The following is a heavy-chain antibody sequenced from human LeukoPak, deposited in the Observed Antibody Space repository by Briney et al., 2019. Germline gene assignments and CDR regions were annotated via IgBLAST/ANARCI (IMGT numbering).Heavy chain of an antibody. CDR1: GFTFSSYG. CDR2: ISGSGGST. J-gene: IGHJ4*02. V-gene: IGHV3-23*01. Sequence: GGSLRLSCAASGFTFSSYGTSWVRQAPGKGLEWVSAISGSGGSTYYADSVKGRFTISRDNSKNTLYLQMNSLRAEDTAVYYCAKDRGEKYYDILTGYPRDSFDYWGQGTLVTVSS. D-gene: IGHD3-9*01. CDR3: AKDRGEKYYDILTGYPRDSFDY.